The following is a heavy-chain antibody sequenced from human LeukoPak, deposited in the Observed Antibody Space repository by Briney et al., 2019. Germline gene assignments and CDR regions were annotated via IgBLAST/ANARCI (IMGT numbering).Heavy chain of an antibody. V-gene: IGHV1-46*01. Sequence: ASVKVSCKASGYTFTSYYMHWVRQAPGQGLEWMGIINPSGGSTSYAQKFQGRVTMTRDTSTSTVYMELRSLRSDDTAVYYCARNLSQPYYDILTGYHYYYYGMDVWGQGTTVTVSS. D-gene: IGHD3-9*01. J-gene: IGHJ6*02. CDR2: INPSGGST. CDR1: GYTFTSYY. CDR3: ARNLSQPYYDILTGYHYYYYGMDV.